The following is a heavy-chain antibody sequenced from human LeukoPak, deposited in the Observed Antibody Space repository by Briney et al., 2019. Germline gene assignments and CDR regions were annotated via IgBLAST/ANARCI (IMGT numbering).Heavy chain of an antibody. CDR3: AKDVAASGTNFDS. CDR2: IWYDGTKE. CDR1: GFSFGSYA. V-gene: IGHV3-30*02. J-gene: IGHJ4*02. Sequence: GGSLRLSCGASGFSFGSYAMHCVRQAPGKGLEWVAFIWYDGTKEYYADSVKGRFSVSRDNSENTVSLQMNSLRDDDSAVYYCAKDVAASGTNFDSWGQGTLVTVSS. D-gene: IGHD6-13*01.